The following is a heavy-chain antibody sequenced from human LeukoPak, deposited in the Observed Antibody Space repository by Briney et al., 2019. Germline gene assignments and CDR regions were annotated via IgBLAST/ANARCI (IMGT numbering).Heavy chain of an antibody. CDR1: GGTFSSYA. CDR3: ARYMTPVTTWFDP. D-gene: IGHD4-17*01. V-gene: IGHV1-69*05. J-gene: IGHJ5*02. Sequence: GASVKVSCKASGGTFSSYAISWVRQAPGQGVEGMGRIIPIFGTANYAQKLQVGGAITTDESTSTAYMELSSLRSEDTAVYYCARYMTPVTTWFDPWGQGTLVTVSS. CDR2: IIPIFGTA.